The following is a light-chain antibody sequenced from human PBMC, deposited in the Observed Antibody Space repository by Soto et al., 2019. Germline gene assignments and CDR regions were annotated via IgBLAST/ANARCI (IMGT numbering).Light chain of an antibody. J-gene: IGKJ5*01. CDR1: QDISKN. CDR3: QQYDNRLPIS. CDR2: DAS. Sequence: IQMTQSPSSLSASVGDRVTITCQASQDISKNLNWYQQKPGKAPKLLIYDASSLQTGVPSRFSGRGSATHFSFTIRSLQPEDVATYYCQQYDNRLPISFGQGTRLEMK. V-gene: IGKV1-33*01.